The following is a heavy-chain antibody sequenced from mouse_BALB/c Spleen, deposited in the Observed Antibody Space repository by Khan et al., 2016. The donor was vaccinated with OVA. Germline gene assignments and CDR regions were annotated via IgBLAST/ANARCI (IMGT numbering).Heavy chain of an antibody. CDR3: ASGRLLLRYPDSLDY. V-gene: IGHV3-2*02. CDR2: ISYSGST. J-gene: IGHJ4*01. D-gene: IGHD1-1*01. CDR1: GYSFTSVYA. Sequence: VQLVESGPGLLTPSQSLSPTCLSTGYSFTSVYAWNLIRQLPGNKLEWMSYISYSGSTTFSPSLRSRISITRDTSKNQFFLQLNSVNTEDTATYYCASGRLLLRYPDSLDYWGQGTSVTVSS.